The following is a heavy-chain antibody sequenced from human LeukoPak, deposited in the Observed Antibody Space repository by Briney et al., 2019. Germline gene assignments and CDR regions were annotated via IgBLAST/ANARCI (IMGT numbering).Heavy chain of an antibody. J-gene: IGHJ2*01. CDR1: GYNFTPYW. CDR3: ASHSHRAETTGVYDV. D-gene: IGHD4-23*01. Sequence: GESLKISCKGSGYNFTPYWIVWVRQMPGKGLEWMGMTYPGHSYSIYSPSFQGQVTMSVAKSITTAYLQWSSLKASDTAMYYFASHSHRAETTGVYDVWGRGTLVTV. CDR2: TYPGHSYS. V-gene: IGHV5-51*01.